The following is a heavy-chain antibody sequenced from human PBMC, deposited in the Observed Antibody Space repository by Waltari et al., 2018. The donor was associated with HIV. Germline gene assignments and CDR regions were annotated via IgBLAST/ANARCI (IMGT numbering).Heavy chain of an antibody. J-gene: IGHJ6*02. D-gene: IGHD6-13*01. CDR2: VRGRGGST. CDR3: VKEYQYSHSWYSYYGMDV. Sequence: EVQVLESGGALVQPGGSLRLSCAASGLPFSNYGMSWVRQAPGKGLEWVSTVRGRGGSTYYADSVKGRFTVSRDNAKNTLYLQMNSLRAEDTAVYFCVKEYQYSHSWYSYYGMDVWGQGTTVTVSS. CDR1: GLPFSNYG. V-gene: IGHV3-23*01.